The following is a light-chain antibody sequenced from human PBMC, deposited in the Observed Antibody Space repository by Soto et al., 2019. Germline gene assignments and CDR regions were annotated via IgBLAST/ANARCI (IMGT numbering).Light chain of an antibody. CDR1: SSNIGSNT. J-gene: IGLJ7*02. Sequence: QSVLTQPPSASGTPGQRVTISCSGSSSNIGSNTVNWYQQLPGTAPKLLIYSNNQRPSGVPDRFSGSKSGTSVSLAISGLQSEDEADYYCAAWDDSLNGAVFGGGTQLTAL. V-gene: IGLV1-44*01. CDR2: SNN. CDR3: AAWDDSLNGAV.